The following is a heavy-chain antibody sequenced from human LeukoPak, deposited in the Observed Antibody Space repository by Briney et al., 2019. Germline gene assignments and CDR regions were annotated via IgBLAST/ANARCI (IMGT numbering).Heavy chain of an antibody. D-gene: IGHD5-12*01. CDR2: ISYDGSKK. CDR3: ARIHSGFDPPYSYYGMDV. Sequence: PGGSLRLSCAASGFTFSSYAMSWVRQAPGKGLEWLAVISYDGSKKYYGDSVKGRFTNSRDNSKNTLYLQMNSLRAEDTAVYYCARIHSGFDPPYSYYGMDVWGRGTTVTVSS. V-gene: IGHV3-30*04. CDR1: GFTFSSYA. J-gene: IGHJ6*04.